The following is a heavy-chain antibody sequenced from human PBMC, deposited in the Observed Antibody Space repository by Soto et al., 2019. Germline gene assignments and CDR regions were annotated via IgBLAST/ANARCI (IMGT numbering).Heavy chain of an antibody. Sequence: TSETLSLTCAVSGGSISSSNWWSWVRQPPGKGLEWIGEIYHSGSTNYNPSLKSRVTISVDTSKNQFSLILTSVTAADTAVYYCARVLRDYPFYYYYMDVWGKGTTVTVSS. CDR3: ARVLRDYPFYYYYMDV. CDR2: IYHSGST. V-gene: IGHV4-4*02. CDR1: GGSISSSNW. D-gene: IGHD4-17*01. J-gene: IGHJ6*03.